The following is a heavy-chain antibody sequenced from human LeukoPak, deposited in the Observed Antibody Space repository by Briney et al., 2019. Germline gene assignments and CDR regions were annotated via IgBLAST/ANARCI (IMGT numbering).Heavy chain of an antibody. CDR3: AREYYYDSSGYYLTLDY. D-gene: IGHD3-22*01. Sequence: ASVKVSCKASGYTFTSYGISWVRQAPGQGLEWMGWISAYNGNTNYAQKLQGRVTMTTDTSTSTAYMELRSLRSEDTAVYYCAREYYYDSSGYYLTLDYWGQGTLVTVSS. CDR1: GYTFTSYG. V-gene: IGHV1-18*01. CDR2: ISAYNGNT. J-gene: IGHJ4*02.